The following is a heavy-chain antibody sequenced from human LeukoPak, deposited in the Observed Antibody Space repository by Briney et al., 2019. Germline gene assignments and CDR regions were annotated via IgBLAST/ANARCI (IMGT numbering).Heavy chain of an antibody. Sequence: PGGSLRLSCAASGFTFSSYDMHWVRHATGKGLEWVSAIGTAGDTYYPDSVKGRFTISRDNFKNTMYLQMNSLRAEDTAVYYCAKFIVGGTRSFDYWGQGTLVTVSS. CDR2: IGTAGDT. J-gene: IGHJ4*02. D-gene: IGHD1-26*01. CDR3: AKFIVGGTRSFDY. CDR1: GFTFSSYD. V-gene: IGHV3-13*01.